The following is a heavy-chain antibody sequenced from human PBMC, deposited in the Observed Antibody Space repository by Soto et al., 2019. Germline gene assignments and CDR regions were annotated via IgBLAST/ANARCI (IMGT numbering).Heavy chain of an antibody. J-gene: IGHJ4*02. CDR1: GGSISSYY. CDR3: ARERRFLEWQNFDY. Sequence: SETLSLTCTVSGGSISSYYWSWIRQPPGKGLEWIGYIYYSGSTNYNPSLKSRVTISVDTSKNQFSLKLSSVTAADTAVYYCARERRFLEWQNFDYWGQGTLVTVSS. CDR2: IYYSGST. D-gene: IGHD3-3*01. V-gene: IGHV4-59*12.